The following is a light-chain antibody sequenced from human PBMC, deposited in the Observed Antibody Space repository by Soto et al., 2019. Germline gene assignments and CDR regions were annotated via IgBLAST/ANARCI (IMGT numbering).Light chain of an antibody. CDR1: QSVLYSSNNKNY. CDR3: QQYYSTPPT. J-gene: IGKJ1*01. Sequence: DIVMTQSPDSLAVSLGERATINCKSSQSVLYSSNNKNYLAWYQQKPGQPPKLLIYWVSTRDSGVPDRFSGSGSGTDFTLTISSLQAEDVAVYYCQQYYSTPPTFGQGTKVEIK. CDR2: WVS. V-gene: IGKV4-1*01.